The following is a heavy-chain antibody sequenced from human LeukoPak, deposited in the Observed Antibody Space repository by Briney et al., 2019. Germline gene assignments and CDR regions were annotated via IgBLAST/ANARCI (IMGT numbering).Heavy chain of an antibody. V-gene: IGHV3-11*04. CDR1: GFTFSDYY. J-gene: IGHJ4*02. CDR3: ARDREVEPGGYCTNGVCPIFDY. CDR2: ISSSGSTI. Sequence: GGSLRLSCAASGFTFSDYYMSWIRQAPGKGLEWVSYISSSGSTIYYADSVKGRFTISRDNAKNSLYLQMNSLRAEDTAVYYCARDREVEPGGYCTNGVCPIFDYWGQGTLVTVSS. D-gene: IGHD2-8*01.